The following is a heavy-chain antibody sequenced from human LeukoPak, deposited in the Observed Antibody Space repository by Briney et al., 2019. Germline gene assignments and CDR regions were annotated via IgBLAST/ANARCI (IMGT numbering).Heavy chain of an antibody. J-gene: IGHJ6*03. CDR2: IVSSGDTI. CDR3: ARFAAGGSYYYYMDV. V-gene: IGHV3-48*01. D-gene: IGHD6-25*01. CDR1: GFTFSSYS. Sequence: PGGSLRLSCAASGFTFSSYSMNWVRQAPGKGLEWVSYIVSSGDTIYYADSMKGRFTISRDNAKNSLYLQMNSLRADDTAVYYCARFAAGGSYYYYMDVWGKGTTVTVSS.